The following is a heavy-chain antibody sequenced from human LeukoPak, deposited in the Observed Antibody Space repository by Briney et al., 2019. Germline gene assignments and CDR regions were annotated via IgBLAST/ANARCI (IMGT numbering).Heavy chain of an antibody. D-gene: IGHD4-17*01. CDR1: GFTFSSYS. J-gene: IGHJ6*02. CDR3: ARDTRLYGDYYYGMDV. Sequence: GGSLRLSCAASGFTFSSYSMNWVRQAPGKGLEWVSSISSSSSYIYYADSVKGRFTISRDNAKNSLYLQMNSLRAEDTAVYYCARDTRLYGDYYYGMDVWGQGTTVTVSS. CDR2: ISSSSSYI. V-gene: IGHV3-21*01.